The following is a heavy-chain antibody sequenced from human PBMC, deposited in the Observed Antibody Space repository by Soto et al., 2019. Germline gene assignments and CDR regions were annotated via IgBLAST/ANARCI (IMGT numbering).Heavy chain of an antibody. CDR2: INQDGSEK. J-gene: IGHJ5*02. V-gene: IGHV3-7*01. D-gene: IGHD2-8*01. Sequence: GGSLRLSCAASGFTFSTYWMDWVRQTPGKGLEWVANINQDGSEKNYVGSVKGRFTISRDNAKNSLFLQMSSLTAEDSALYYCSRSLNAWGQGTLVTVSS. CDR1: GFTFSTYW. CDR3: SRSLNA.